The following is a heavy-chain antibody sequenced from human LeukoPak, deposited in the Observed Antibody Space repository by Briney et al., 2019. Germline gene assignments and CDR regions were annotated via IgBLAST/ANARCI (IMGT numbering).Heavy chain of an antibody. CDR3: ARLRIAVAGRRYFDY. CDR1: GYSFTSYW. D-gene: IGHD6-19*01. V-gene: IGHV5-51*01. CDR2: IYPGGSDT. J-gene: IGHJ4*02. Sequence: GESLKISCKGSGYSFTSYWIGWVRQMPGKGLEWMGNIYPGGSDTRYSPSFQGQVTISADKSISTAYLQWSSLKASDTAMYYCARLRIAVAGRRYFDYWGQGTLVTVSS.